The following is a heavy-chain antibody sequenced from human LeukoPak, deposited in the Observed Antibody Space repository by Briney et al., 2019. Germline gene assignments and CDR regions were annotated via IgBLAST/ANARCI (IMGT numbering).Heavy chain of an antibody. CDR3: ARESRIRYSSSWEYGRAFDY. Sequence: SETLSLTCTVSGGSISSYYWSWIRQPAGKGLEWIGRIYTSGSTNYNPSLKSRVTMSVDTSKNQFSLKLSSVTAADTAVYYCARESRIRYSSSWEYGRAFDYWGQGILVTVSS. D-gene: IGHD6-13*01. J-gene: IGHJ4*02. V-gene: IGHV4-4*07. CDR2: IYTSGST. CDR1: GGSISSYY.